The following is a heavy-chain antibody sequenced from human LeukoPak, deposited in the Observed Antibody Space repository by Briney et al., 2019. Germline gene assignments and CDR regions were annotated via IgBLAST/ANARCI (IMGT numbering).Heavy chain of an antibody. D-gene: IGHD6-19*01. J-gene: IGHJ4*02. CDR3: AKWGIAVAGTRFHYFDY. Sequence: PGGSLRLSCAASGFTFSSYAMNWVRQAPGKGLEWGSGISGSGGTTYYADSMKGRFTISRDNSKNTLYLQMNSLRGEDTAVYYCAKWGIAVAGTRFHYFDYWGQGTLVTVSS. V-gene: IGHV3-23*01. CDR2: ISGSGGTT. CDR1: GFTFSSYA.